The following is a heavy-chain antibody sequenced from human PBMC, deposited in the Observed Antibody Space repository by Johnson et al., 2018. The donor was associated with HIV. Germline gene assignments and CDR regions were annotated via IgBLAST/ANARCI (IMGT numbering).Heavy chain of an antibody. D-gene: IGHD6-13*01. V-gene: IGHV3-73*01. CDR1: GFTFSGSA. CDR3: ANNFRGGIAAPGDAFDV. J-gene: IGHJ3*01. Sequence: VQLVESGGGLVKPGGSLRLSCAASGFTFSGSAMHWVRQASGKGLEWVGRIRSKANSYATAYAASVKGRFTISRDDSKNTAYLQMNSLKTEDTAVYYCANNFRGGIAAPGDAFDVWGQGTMVTVSS. CDR2: IRSKANSYAT.